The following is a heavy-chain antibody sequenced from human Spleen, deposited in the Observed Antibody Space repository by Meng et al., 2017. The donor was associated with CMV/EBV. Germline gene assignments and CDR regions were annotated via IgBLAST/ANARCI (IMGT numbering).Heavy chain of an antibody. CDR1: GYTFTDYY. D-gene: IGHD3/OR15-3a*01. V-gene: IGHV1-69*05. Sequence: SVKVSCKASGYTFTDYYIHWVRQAPGQGLEWMGRIIPIFGTAIHAPKFQGRVTITTDESTSTAYMELSSLRSEDTAVYYCARVILASGGYGMDVWGQGTTVTVSS. CDR2: IIPIFGTA. CDR3: ARVILASGGYGMDV. J-gene: IGHJ6*02.